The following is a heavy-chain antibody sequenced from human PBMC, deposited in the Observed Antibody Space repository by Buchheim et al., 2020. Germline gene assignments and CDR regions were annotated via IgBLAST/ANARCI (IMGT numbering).Heavy chain of an antibody. Sequence: EVQLVESGGGLVQPGGSLRLSCAASGFTFSSYWMSWVRQAPGKGLEWVANIKQDGSEKYYVASVKGRFTISRDNAKNSLYLQMNSLRAEDTAVYYCAREYSSGWSWGGSRYFDYWGQGTL. D-gene: IGHD6-19*01. CDR2: IKQDGSEK. V-gene: IGHV3-7*01. CDR1: GFTFSSYW. J-gene: IGHJ4*02. CDR3: AREYSSGWSWGGSRYFDY.